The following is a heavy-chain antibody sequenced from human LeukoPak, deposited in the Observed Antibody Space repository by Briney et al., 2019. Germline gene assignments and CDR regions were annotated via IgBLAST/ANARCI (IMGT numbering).Heavy chain of an antibody. V-gene: IGHV1-18*01. Sequence: ASVKVSCKASGYTFTSYGISWVGQAPGQGLEWMGWISAYNGNTNNEQKLQGRVRMTTDTYKSTAYMELRSLRSDDTAVYYCARDRRMYSSGRYAGYWGQGTLVTVSS. CDR3: ARDRRMYSSGRYAGY. D-gene: IGHD6-19*01. CDR1: GYTFTSYG. J-gene: IGHJ4*02. CDR2: ISAYNGNT.